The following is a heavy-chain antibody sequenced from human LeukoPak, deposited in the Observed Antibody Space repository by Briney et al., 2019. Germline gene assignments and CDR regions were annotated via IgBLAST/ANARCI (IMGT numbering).Heavy chain of an antibody. CDR1: GDSISNYY. J-gene: IGHJ6*03. Sequence: PSETLSLTCTVSGDSISNYYWSWIRQPPGKGLEWIGYIYYSGSTNYNPSLKSRVTISVDTSKNQFSLKLSSVTAADTAVYYCARDNRIGIARNYYYYYMDVWGKGTTVTVSS. CDR3: ARDNRIGIARNYYYYYMDV. D-gene: IGHD6-13*01. CDR2: IYYSGST. V-gene: IGHV4-59*01.